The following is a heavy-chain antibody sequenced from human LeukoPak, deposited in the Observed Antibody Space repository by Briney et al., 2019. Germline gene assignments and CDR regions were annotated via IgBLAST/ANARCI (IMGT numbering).Heavy chain of an antibody. CDR2: IYYSGNT. Sequence: SETLSLTCTVSGGSIYSTTYYWGWIRQPPGKGLEWIGSIYYSGNTYYNPSLKSRVAMSVDTSKNQFSLKLTTVTGADTAVYYCARSYCSSSSCYAVGYFDYWGQGTLVTVSS. D-gene: IGHD2-2*01. V-gene: IGHV4-39*01. CDR1: GGSIYSTTYY. J-gene: IGHJ4*02. CDR3: ARSYCSSSSCYAVGYFDY.